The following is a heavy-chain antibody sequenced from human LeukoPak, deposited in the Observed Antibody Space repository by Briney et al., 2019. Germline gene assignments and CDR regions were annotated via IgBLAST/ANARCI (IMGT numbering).Heavy chain of an antibody. D-gene: IGHD1-20*01. J-gene: IGHJ4*02. Sequence: PSETLSLTCAVYGGSFSGYYWSWIRQPPGKGLEWIGEINHSGSTNYNPSLKSRVTISVDTSKNQFSLKLSSVTAADTAVYYCARDRYNFDYWGQGTLVTVSS. CDR3: ARDRYNFDY. CDR2: INHSGST. V-gene: IGHV4-34*01. CDR1: GGSFSGYY.